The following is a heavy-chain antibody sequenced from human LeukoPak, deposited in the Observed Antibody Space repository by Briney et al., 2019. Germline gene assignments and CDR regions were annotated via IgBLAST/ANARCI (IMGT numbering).Heavy chain of an antibody. V-gene: IGHV4-59*08. Sequence: SETLSLTCTVSGGSISSYYWSWIRQPPGKGLEWIGYIYYSGSTNYNPSLKSRVTISVDTSKNQFSLKLSSVTAADTAVYYCARLSYSYGRYYFDYWGQGTLVTVSS. D-gene: IGHD5-18*01. CDR1: GGSISSYY. J-gene: IGHJ4*02. CDR3: ARLSYSYGRYYFDY. CDR2: IYYSGST.